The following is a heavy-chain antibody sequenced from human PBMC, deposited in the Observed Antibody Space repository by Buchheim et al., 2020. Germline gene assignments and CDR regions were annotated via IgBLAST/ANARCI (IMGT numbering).Heavy chain of an antibody. D-gene: IGHD3-22*01. V-gene: IGHV4-31*03. CDR1: GGSISSGGYY. J-gene: IGHJ4*02. CDR2: IYNGVTT. Sequence: VQLQESGPGLVKPSQTLSLPCTVSGGSISSGGYYWNWIRHHPGKGLEWIGYIYNGVTTHYNPSLRSRLIISVDKSEHQFSLKLSSVTAADTAVYYCARAGYYDSRGYLGDFDYWGQGTL. CDR3: ARAGYYDSRGYLGDFDY.